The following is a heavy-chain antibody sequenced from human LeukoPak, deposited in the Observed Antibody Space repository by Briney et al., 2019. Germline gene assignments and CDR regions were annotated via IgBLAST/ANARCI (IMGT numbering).Heavy chain of an antibody. CDR3: ARLWGEYYYYYYYMDV. D-gene: IGHD3-16*01. V-gene: IGHV5-51*01. CDR2: IYPGDSDT. Sequence: GESLKICWKGSGYSFTNYWIGWVRQIPGKGLGWVRIIYPGDSDTRYSPSFQGQVTISADKSISTAYLQWSSLKASDTAMYYCARLWGEYYYYYYYMDVWGKGTTVTVSS. J-gene: IGHJ6*03. CDR1: GYSFTNYW.